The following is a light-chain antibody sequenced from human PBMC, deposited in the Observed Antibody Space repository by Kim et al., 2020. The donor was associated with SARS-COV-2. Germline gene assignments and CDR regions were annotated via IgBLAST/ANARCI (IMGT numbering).Light chain of an antibody. Sequence: SSELTQDPAVTGALGQTVRIPCHVDRLRSDCATWYQQKPEQSPILFIYGKNNRPSGIPDRFSGSSSGNTASLTVTGTQAGDEADYSSNSRDSNDNVVFGGGTQLTVL. V-gene: IGLV3-19*01. J-gene: IGLJ2*01. CDR1: RLRSDC. CDR2: GKN. CDR3: NSRDSNDNVV.